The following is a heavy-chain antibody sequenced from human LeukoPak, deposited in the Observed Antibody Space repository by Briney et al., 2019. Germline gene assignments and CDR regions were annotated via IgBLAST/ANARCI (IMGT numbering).Heavy chain of an antibody. CDR2: IYYSGST. J-gene: IGHJ4*02. Sequence: SETLSLTCTVSGGSISSYYWSWIRQPPGKGLEWIGYIYYSGSTNYNPSLKSRVTISVDTSKNQSSLKLSSVTAADTAVYYCARVSSWYYFDYWGQGTLVTVSS. D-gene: IGHD6-13*01. CDR3: ARVSSWYYFDY. V-gene: IGHV4-59*01. CDR1: GGSISSYY.